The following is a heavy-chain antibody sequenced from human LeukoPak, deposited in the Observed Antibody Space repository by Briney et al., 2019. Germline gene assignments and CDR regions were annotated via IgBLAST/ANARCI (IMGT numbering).Heavy chain of an antibody. V-gene: IGHV3-23*01. CDR2: IYVNGGTT. D-gene: IGHD6-19*01. CDR3: AKDFRIGCSAHFDY. J-gene: IGHJ4*02. Sequence: GGSLRLSCVGSGFTFRSHAMSWVRQAPEKGLEFVSGIYVNGGTTYYADSVKGRFSISRDNSKNTLYLQMDSLRGEDTAVYYCAKDFRIGCSAHFDYWGQGALVTVSS. CDR1: GFTFRSHA.